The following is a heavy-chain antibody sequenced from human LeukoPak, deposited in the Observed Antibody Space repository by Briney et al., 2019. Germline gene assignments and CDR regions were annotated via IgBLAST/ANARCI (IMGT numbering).Heavy chain of an antibody. CDR1: GGSFSGYY. CDR3: ARGRLWFGELFGNWFDP. J-gene: IGHJ5*02. D-gene: IGHD3-10*01. CDR2: INHSGST. V-gene: IGHV4-34*01. Sequence: PSETLSLTCAVYGGSFSGYYWSWIRQPPGKGLEWIGEINHSGSTNYNPSLKSRVTISVDTSKYQFSLKLSSVTAADTAVYYCARGRLWFGELFGNWFDPWGQGTLVTVPS.